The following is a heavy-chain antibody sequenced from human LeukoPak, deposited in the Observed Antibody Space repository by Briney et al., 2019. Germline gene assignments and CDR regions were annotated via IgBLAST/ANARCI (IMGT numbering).Heavy chain of an antibody. D-gene: IGHD6-13*01. Sequence: GGSLRLSCATSGFTFSSYSMNWVRQAPGKGLEWVSSISSSSRFIYYADSVEGRFTISRDNAKNSLFLQMNSLRAEDTAVYYCTRDGGIPPAVRVTYYYYYVDVWGKGTSVTVSS. J-gene: IGHJ6*03. CDR3: TRDGGIPPAVRVTYYYYYVDV. CDR2: ISSSSRFI. CDR1: GFTFSSYS. V-gene: IGHV3-21*01.